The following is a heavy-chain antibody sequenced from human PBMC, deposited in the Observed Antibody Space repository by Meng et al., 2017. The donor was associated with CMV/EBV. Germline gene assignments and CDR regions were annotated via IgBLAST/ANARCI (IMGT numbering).Heavy chain of an antibody. D-gene: IGHD2-2*01. J-gene: IGHJ4*02. CDR1: GNIFTKNG. Sequence: ASVKVSCKAPGNIFTKNGISWVRQAPGQRLEWMGWISADNQNTNLVQRFQGRVTMTRDTSISTAYMELSRLRSDDTAVYYCARVVPAAIGTIDYWGQGTLVTVSS. V-gene: IGHV1-18*01. CDR2: ISADNQNT. CDR3: ARVVPAAIGTIDY.